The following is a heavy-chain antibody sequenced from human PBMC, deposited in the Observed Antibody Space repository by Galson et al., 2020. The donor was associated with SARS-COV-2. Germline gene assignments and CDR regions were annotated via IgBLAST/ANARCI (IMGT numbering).Heavy chain of an antibody. Sequence: GGSLRLSCAAFGFTFNNYALNWVRQAPGKGLEWFSAMSGSGASTYYADSVKGRFTISRDNSKNTLYLQMNSLRAGDTAVYYCARSPNYYSYYGMDVWGQGTTVTVSS. CDR2: MSGSGAST. J-gene: IGHJ6*02. CDR3: ARSPNYYSYYGMDV. V-gene: IGHV3-23*01. CDR1: GFTFNNYA.